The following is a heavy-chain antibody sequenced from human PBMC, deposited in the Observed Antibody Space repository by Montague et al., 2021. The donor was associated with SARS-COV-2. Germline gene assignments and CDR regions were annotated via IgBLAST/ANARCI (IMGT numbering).Heavy chain of an antibody. CDR3: ARDKGDLYDYYDSSGPPLEYYGMDV. V-gene: IGHV3-23*03. Sequence: SLRLSCAASGSTFNNYAMNWVRRAPGKGLEWVSVIASGGRSTFYADSVKGRFTISRDNSKDTLYLQMYSLRPEDTAVYYCARDKGDLYDYYDSSGPPLEYYGMDVWGQGTTVTVSS. J-gene: IGHJ6*02. CDR1: GSTFNNYA. CDR2: IASGGRST. D-gene: IGHD3-22*01.